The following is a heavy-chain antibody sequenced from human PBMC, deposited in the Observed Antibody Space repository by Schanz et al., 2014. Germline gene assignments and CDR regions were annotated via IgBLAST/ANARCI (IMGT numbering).Heavy chain of an antibody. J-gene: IGHJ4*02. V-gene: IGHV4-59*01. Sequence: QVQLQESGPGLVKPSETLSLTCTVSAAFISRYYWSWVRQAPGKGLEWIGYVNYIGSTKYNPALENRVTISATTAKKQFSLKMTSVATADTAVYYCASTHWFGSGTTIVDYWGQGTLVTVSS. CDR1: AAFISRYY. CDR3: ASTHWFGSGTTIVDY. CDR2: VNYIGST. D-gene: IGHD3-10*01.